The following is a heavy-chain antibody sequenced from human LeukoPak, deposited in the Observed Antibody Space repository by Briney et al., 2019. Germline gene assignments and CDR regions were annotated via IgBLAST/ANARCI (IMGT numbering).Heavy chain of an antibody. V-gene: IGHV4-39*01. CDR2: IHYRGST. J-gene: IGHJ6*02. D-gene: IGHD6-6*01. CDR1: GGSISSSSYY. CDR3: ARQGVTNMAARPGSQMDV. Sequence: SETLSLTCTVSGGSISSSSYYWGWIRQPPGKGLEWIGSIHYRGSTYYNPSLKSRVTISVDTSKNQFSMKLSSATAADTAVYYCARQGVTNMAARPGSQMDVWGQGTTVTVSS.